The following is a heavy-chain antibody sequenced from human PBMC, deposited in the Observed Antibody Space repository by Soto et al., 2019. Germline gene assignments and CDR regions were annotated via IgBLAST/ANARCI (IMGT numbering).Heavy chain of an antibody. CDR3: ATTWDSSTLDY. Sequence: KSSETLSLTCAVSGYSISSGYYWGWIRQPPGKGLEWIGSIYHSGSTYYNPSLKSRVTIPVDTSKNQFSLKLSSVTAADTAVYYCATTWDSSTLDYWGQGTLVTVSS. V-gene: IGHV4-38-2*01. D-gene: IGHD3-3*01. J-gene: IGHJ4*02. CDR2: IYHSGST. CDR1: GYSISSGYY.